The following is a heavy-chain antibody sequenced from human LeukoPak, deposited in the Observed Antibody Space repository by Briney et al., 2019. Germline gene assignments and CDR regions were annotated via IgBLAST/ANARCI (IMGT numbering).Heavy chain of an antibody. J-gene: IGHJ3*02. Sequence: GGSLGLSCAASEFTFSSYWMYWVRQAPGKGLVWVSRINSDGSSTSYADSVKGRFTISRDNAKNTLYLQMNSLRAEYTAVYYCARVRYYYDSPDACDIWGQGTMVTVSS. V-gene: IGHV3-74*01. CDR3: ARVRYYYDSPDACDI. CDR1: EFTFSSYW. CDR2: INSDGSST. D-gene: IGHD3-22*01.